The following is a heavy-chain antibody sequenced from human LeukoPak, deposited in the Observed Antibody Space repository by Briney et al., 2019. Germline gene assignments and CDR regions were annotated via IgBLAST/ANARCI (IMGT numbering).Heavy chain of an antibody. CDR1: GDSITSSHYY. CDR2: IYYSGST. CDR3: ARMNYADWFDP. V-gene: IGHV4-39*01. D-gene: IGHD1-7*01. J-gene: IGHJ5*02. Sequence: TPSETLSLTCTVSGDSITSSHYYWGWIRQPPGKGLEWIGNIYYSGSTYYNPSLKSRVTISVDTSENQFSLNLSSVTAADTAVYYCARMNYADWFDPWGQGTLVTVSS.